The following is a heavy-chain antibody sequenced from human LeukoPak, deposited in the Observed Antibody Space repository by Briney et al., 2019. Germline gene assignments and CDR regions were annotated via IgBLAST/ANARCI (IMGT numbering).Heavy chain of an antibody. CDR2: ISKNSDSV. CDR3: VSCRESSSSCSLDY. CDR1: GFTFKIYN. Sequence: NPGGSLRLSCVASGFTFKIYNMNWVRQTPAKGLELVSFISKNSDSVYYADSVKGRFTISRDNAKNSLYLEMDSVRVDDTAVYYCVSCRESSSSCSLDYWGQGTRVFVSS. V-gene: IGHV3-21*01. J-gene: IGHJ4*02. D-gene: IGHD2-2*01.